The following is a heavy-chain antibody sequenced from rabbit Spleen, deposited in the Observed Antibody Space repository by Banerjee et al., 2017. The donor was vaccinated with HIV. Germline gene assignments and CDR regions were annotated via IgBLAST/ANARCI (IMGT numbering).Heavy chain of an antibody. V-gene: IGHV1S40*01. CDR3: ARFYAGYGDFGFAAM. Sequence: QSLEESGGDLVKPGASLTLTCTASGFSFSSTDYMCWVRQAPGRGLEWIACIAAGSGRFTYYASWAKGRFTISKTSSTTVTLQMTSLTAADTATYFCARFYAGYGDFGFAAMWGPGTLVTVS. CDR2: IAAGSGRFT. D-gene: IGHD7-1*01. CDR1: GFSFSSTDY. J-gene: IGHJ4*01.